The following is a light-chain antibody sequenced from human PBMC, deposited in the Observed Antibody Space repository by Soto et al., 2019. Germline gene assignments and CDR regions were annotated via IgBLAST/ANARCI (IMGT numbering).Light chain of an antibody. J-gene: IGLJ1*01. CDR1: SSDVGGYNY. V-gene: IGLV2-14*03. CDR3: SSYASSGIYV. Sequence: QSALTQPASVSGSPGQSITISCIGTSSDVGGYNYVSWYQHHPGKAPKLMIYDVNNRPSGVSNRFSGSKSGNTASLTISGLQAEDEADYYCSSYASSGIYVFGTGTKVTVL. CDR2: DVN.